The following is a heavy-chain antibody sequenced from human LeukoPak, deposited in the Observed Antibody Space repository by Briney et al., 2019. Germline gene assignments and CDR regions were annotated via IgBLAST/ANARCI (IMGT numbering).Heavy chain of an antibody. CDR2: ILNSGTTT. CDR3: ARDPPDY. Sequence: GGSLRLSCAASGFTFSSYEMNWVRQAPGKGLEWVSYILNSGTTTYYADSVKGRFTISRDNAKNSLYLQMNSLRAEDTGIYYCARDPPDYWGQGILVTVSS. CDR1: GFTFSSYE. J-gene: IGHJ4*02. V-gene: IGHV3-48*03.